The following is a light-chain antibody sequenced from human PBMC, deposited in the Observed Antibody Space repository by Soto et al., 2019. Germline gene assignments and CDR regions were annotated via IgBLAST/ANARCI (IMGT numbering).Light chain of an antibody. CDR1: SSDVGAYNY. Sequence: QSVLTQPRSVSGSPGESVTISCTGTSSDVGAYNYVSWYQQPPGKAPKLMIYDVSKRPSGVPDRFSACKSGNTASLTISRLQAEDEADYYCCSYAGSYTYVLFGGGTKLTVL. CDR3: CSYAGSYTYVL. J-gene: IGLJ2*01. V-gene: IGLV2-11*01. CDR2: DVS.